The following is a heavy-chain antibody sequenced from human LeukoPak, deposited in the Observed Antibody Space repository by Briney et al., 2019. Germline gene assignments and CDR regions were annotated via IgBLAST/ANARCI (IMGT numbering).Heavy chain of an antibody. D-gene: IGHD6-19*01. J-gene: IGHJ4*02. V-gene: IGHV3-23*01. CDR3: AGSIAVAINTGDY. Sequence: GGSLRLSCAASGFTFSSYSMNWVRQAPGKGLEWVSAISGSGGSTYYADSVKGRFTISRDNSKNTLYLQMNSLRAEDTAVYYCAGSIAVAINTGDYWGQGTLVTVSS. CDR1: GFTFSSYS. CDR2: ISGSGGST.